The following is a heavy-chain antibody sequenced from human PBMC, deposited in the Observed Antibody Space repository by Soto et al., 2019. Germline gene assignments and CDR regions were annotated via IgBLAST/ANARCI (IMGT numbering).Heavy chain of an antibody. CDR2: ISYDGSNK. CDR3: AKEGSCTNGVCSNIYYYYMDV. V-gene: IGHV3-30*18. D-gene: IGHD2-8*01. J-gene: IGHJ6*03. Sequence: GGSLRLSCAASGFTFSSYGMHWVRQAPGKGLEWVAVISYDGSNKYYADSVKGRFTISRDNSKNTLYLQMNSLRAEDTAVYYCAKEGSCTNGVCSNIYYYYMDVWGKGTTVTVSS. CDR1: GFTFSSYG.